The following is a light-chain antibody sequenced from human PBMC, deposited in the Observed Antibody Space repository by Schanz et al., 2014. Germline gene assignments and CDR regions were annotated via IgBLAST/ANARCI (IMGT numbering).Light chain of an antibody. J-gene: IGLJ3*02. CDR3: SSFTSTNTWV. CDR2: DVT. Sequence: QSALTQPASVSGSLGQSITISCTATSSDVGGYKYVSWYQQHPGKAPKLIISDVTRRPSGVPDRFSGSKSDNTASLTISGLQAEDEADYYCSSFTSTNTWVFGGGTKLTVL. V-gene: IGLV2-14*03. CDR1: SSDVGGYKY.